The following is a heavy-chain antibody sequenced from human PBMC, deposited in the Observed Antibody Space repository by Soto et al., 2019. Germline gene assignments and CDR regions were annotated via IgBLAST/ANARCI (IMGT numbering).Heavy chain of an antibody. CDR2: IYPGDSDT. J-gene: IGHJ6*02. Sequence: GESLKISCKGSGYSFTSYWIGWLRQMPGKGLESMGIIYPGDSDTRYSPSFQGQVTISADKSISTAYLQWSSLKASDTAMYYCARTSASGKYYYGMDVWGQGTTVTVSS. CDR3: ARTSASGKYYYGMDV. CDR1: GYSFTSYW. D-gene: IGHD6-13*01. V-gene: IGHV5-51*01.